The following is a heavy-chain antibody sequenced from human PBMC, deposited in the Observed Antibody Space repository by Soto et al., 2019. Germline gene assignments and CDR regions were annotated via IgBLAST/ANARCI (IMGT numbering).Heavy chain of an antibody. D-gene: IGHD6-19*01. CDR1: GGSISSSSYY. J-gene: IGHJ4*02. CDR2: IYYSGST. V-gene: IGHV4-39*01. CDR3: ARLQDSSRGSVFDY. Sequence: PSETLSLTCTVSGGSISSSSYYWGWIRQPPGKGLECIGSIYYSGSTYYNPSLKSRVTISVDTSKNQFSLKLRSVTAADTCVYYCARLQDSSRGSVFDYRAQGTLVNVSS.